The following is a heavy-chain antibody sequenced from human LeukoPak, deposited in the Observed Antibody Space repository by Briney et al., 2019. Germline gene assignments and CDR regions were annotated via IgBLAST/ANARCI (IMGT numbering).Heavy chain of an antibody. J-gene: IGHJ6*02. V-gene: IGHV4-39*01. D-gene: IGHD2-2*01. CDR3: ARRPAYCGMDV. CDR2: IYYGGTT. Sequence: KPSETLSLTCSVSGGSINTNNYYWGWIRQSPGKGLEWIGSIYYGGTTYYNPSLKSRVTISVDTSKNQFSLRLSSVTAADTAIYYCARRPAYCGMDVWGQGTTVTVSS. CDR1: GGSINTNNYY.